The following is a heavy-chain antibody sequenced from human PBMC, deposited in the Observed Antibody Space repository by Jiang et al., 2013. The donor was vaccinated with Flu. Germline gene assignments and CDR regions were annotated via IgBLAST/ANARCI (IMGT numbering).Heavy chain of an antibody. D-gene: IGHD3-9*01. CDR3: AGAVQHDILIGALDY. V-gene: IGHV4-39*07. J-gene: IGHJ4*02. CDR2: IYHGGNT. CDR1: GGSISSGGYY. Sequence: PGLVKPSQTLSLTCAVSGGSISSGGYYWGWVRQPPGKGLEWIGSIYHGGNTYYNSSLKSRVTISRDTSKNLFSLMLSSVTAADTAVYYCAGAVQHDILIGALDYWGRGTLVTVSP.